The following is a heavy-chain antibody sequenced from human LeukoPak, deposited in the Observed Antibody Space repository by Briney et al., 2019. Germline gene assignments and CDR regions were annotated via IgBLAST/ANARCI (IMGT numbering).Heavy chain of an antibody. D-gene: IGHD6-19*01. Sequence: SQTLSLTCAVSGGSISSGGYRWTWIRQPPGKGLEWIGSIYYSGSTYYNPSLKSRVTISVDTSKNQFSLKLSSVTAADTAVYYCASRPVAGIVDYWGQGTLVTVSS. CDR2: IYYSGST. J-gene: IGHJ4*02. CDR1: GGSISSGGYR. V-gene: IGHV4-30-2*03. CDR3: ASRPVAGIVDY.